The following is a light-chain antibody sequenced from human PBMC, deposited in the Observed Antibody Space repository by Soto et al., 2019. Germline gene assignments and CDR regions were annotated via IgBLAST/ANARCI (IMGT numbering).Light chain of an antibody. CDR2: DAS. J-gene: IGKJ4*01. CDR1: QDIKNY. CDR3: QPYNNWPLT. Sequence: DIQMTQSPSSLSASVGDRVTITCQASQDIKNYLNWYQQKSGKAPKLLIYDASDLETGVPSRFSGSGSGTDFTLTINSLQSEDFAIYYCQPYNNWPLTFGGGTKV. V-gene: IGKV1-33*01.